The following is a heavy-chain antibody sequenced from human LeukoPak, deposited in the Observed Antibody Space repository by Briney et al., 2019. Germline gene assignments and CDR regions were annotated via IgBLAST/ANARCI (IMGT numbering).Heavy chain of an antibody. CDR1: GFTVSSNY. J-gene: IGHJ4*02. CDR3: ARDGGGDRGSFKY. CDR2: IYSGGST. V-gene: IGHV3-66*01. D-gene: IGHD1-26*01. Sequence: GGSLRLSCAASGFTVSSNYMSWVRQAPGKGLEWVSVIYSGGSTYYADSVKGRFTISRDNSRNTLYLQMNSLRAEDTAVYYCARDGGGDRGSFKYWGQGTLVTVSS.